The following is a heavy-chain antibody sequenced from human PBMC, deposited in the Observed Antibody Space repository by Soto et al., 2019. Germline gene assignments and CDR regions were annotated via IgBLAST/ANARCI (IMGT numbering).Heavy chain of an antibody. Sequence: SVKVSCKASGGTFSSYTISWVRQAPGQGLEWMGRIIPILGIANYAQKFQGRVTITADNSTSTAYMELSSLRSEDTAVYYCARVRDYGGNFVSDHWGQGTLVTVSS. J-gene: IGHJ1*01. D-gene: IGHD4-17*01. CDR3: ARVRDYGGNFVSDH. CDR2: IIPILGIA. V-gene: IGHV1-69*02. CDR1: GGTFSSYT.